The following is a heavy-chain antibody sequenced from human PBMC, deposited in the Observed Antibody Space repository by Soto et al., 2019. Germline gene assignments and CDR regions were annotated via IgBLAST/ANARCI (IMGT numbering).Heavy chain of an antibody. V-gene: IGHV4-34*02. J-gene: IGHJ5*02. CDR3: ARGDYGQYDAYNWFDP. Sequence: QARLQQWGAGLVRPSETLSLTCAVYGVSFNNYCWSWIRQPPGKGLEWIGEVCPGGRTNYSPTLKGEVRIAVEGSKNPSSLRLTSVTVADTEVYYCARGDYGQYDAYNWFDPWGQGNLVIVAS. D-gene: IGHD3-10*01. CDR2: VCPGGRT. CDR1: GVSFNNYC.